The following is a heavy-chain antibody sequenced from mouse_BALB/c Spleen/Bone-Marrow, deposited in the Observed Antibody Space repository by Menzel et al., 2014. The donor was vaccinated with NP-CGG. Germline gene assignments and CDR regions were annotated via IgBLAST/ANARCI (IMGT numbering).Heavy chain of an antibody. CDR2: IWSGGST. Sequence: VMLVESGPGLVQPSQSLSITCTVSGFSLTSYGVHWVRRPPGKGLEWLGVIWSGGSTDYNAAFISRLSISKDNSKSQVFFKMNSLQADDTAIYFCARNKATLYGTSSWFAYWGQGTLVTVSA. J-gene: IGHJ3*01. CDR3: ARNKATLYGTSSWFAY. D-gene: IGHD1-1*01. V-gene: IGHV2-4*02. CDR1: GFSLTSYG.